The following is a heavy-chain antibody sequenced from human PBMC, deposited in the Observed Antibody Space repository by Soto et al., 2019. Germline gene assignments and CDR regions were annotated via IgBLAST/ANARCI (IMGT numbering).Heavy chain of an antibody. D-gene: IGHD3-3*01. J-gene: IGHJ4*02. CDR1: GFSFSTSEVG. CDR3: ARSSNTNRITVFGVVINFDY. CDR2: IYWDDDK. Sequence: SGPTLVNPTQTLTLTCTFSGFSFSTSEVGVGWIRQPPGKALEWLALIYWDDDKRYSPSLKSRLTITKDTSKNQVVLKMTNMDPVDTATYYCARSSNTNRITVFGVVINFDYWGQGTLVTVSS. V-gene: IGHV2-5*02.